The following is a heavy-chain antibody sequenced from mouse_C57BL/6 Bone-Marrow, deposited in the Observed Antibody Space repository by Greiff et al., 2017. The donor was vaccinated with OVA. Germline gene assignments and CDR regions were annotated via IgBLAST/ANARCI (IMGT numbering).Heavy chain of an antibody. D-gene: IGHD2-12*01. CDR1: GYSITSGYY. Sequence: EVQMVESGPGLVKPSQSLSLTCSVTGYSITSGYYWNWIRQFPGNKLEWMGYISYDGSNNYNPSLKNRISITRDTSKNQFFLKLNSVTTEDTATYYCASYYSTYYAMDYWGQGTSVTVSS. CDR2: ISYDGSN. CDR3: ASYYSTYYAMDY. V-gene: IGHV3-6*01. J-gene: IGHJ4*01.